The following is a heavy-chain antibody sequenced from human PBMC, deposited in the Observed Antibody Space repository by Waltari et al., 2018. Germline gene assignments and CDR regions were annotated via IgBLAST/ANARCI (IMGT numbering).Heavy chain of an antibody. CDR1: GFTFSTNW. CDR3: ARDFNWGWFY. D-gene: IGHD7-27*01. CDR2: IKPDGSEK. J-gene: IGHJ4*02. V-gene: IGHV3-7*01. Sequence: EVQLVESGGGLVQPGGSLRPSCSASGFTFSTNWLGWVRQAPGKGLEWLANIKPDGSEKYYVDSVKGRFTISRDNAKNSLSLQMDSLRAEDTAVYYCARDFNWGWFYWGQGALVTVSS.